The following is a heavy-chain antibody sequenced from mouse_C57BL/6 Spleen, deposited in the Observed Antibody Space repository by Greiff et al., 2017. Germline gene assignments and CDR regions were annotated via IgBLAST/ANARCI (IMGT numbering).Heavy chain of an antibody. CDR3: ARGRFQDWDYFDY. CDR2: INPSSGYT. CDR1: GYTFTSYW. D-gene: IGHD4-1*01. Sequence: QVQLKESGAELAKPGASVKLSCKASGYTFTSYWMHWVKQRPGQGLEWIGYINPSSGYTKYNQKFKDKATLTADKSSSTAYMQLSSLTYEDSAVYYCARGRFQDWDYFDYWGQGTTLTVSS. V-gene: IGHV1-7*01. J-gene: IGHJ2*01.